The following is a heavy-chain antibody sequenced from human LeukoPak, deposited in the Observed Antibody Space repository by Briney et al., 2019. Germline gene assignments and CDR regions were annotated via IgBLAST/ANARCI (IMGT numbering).Heavy chain of an antibody. J-gene: IGHJ3*02. CDR3: ARSRAGNDFLSAFYAFDI. CDR2: INHSGST. Sequence: SETLSLTCTVSGGPISSYYWRSIRQPPGKGLEWIGEINHSGSTNNNPSLKSRVTVLVDASKNQFSLKLSSVTAADSAVYYCARSRAGNDFLSAFYAFDIWGQGTMVTVSS. V-gene: IGHV4-34*01. D-gene: IGHD3-3*01. CDR1: GGPISSYY.